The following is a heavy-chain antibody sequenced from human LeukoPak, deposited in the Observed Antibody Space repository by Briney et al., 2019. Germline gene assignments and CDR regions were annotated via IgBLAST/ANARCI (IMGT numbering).Heavy chain of an antibody. V-gene: IGHV4-39*07. Sequence: MTSETLSLTCTVSGGSISSSSYYWGWIRQPPGKGLEWIGSIYYSGSTYYNPSLKSRVTISVDTSKNQFSLKLSSATAADTAVYYCARWVPAALDASDIWGQGTMVTVSS. J-gene: IGHJ3*02. D-gene: IGHD2-2*01. CDR1: GGSISSSSYY. CDR3: ARWVPAALDASDI. CDR2: IYYSGST.